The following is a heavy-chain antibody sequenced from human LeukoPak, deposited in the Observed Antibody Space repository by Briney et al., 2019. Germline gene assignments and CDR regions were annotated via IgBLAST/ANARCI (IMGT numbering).Heavy chain of an antibody. V-gene: IGHV4-34*01. D-gene: IGHD4-23*01. CDR2: INHSGST. J-gene: IGHJ4*02. CDR1: EFSVGSNY. CDR3: ARVGGKSGIALDY. Sequence: GSLRLSCAASEFSVGSNYMTWVRQAPGKGLEWIGEINHSGSTNYNPSLKSRVTISVDTSKNQFSLKLSSVTAADTAVYYCARVGGKSGIALDYWGQGTLVTVSS.